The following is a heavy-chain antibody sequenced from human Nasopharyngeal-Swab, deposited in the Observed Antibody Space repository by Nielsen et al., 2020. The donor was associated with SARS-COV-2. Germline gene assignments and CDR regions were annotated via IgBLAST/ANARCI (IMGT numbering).Heavy chain of an antibody. Sequence: GESLKISCTASGFDFRSHSMNWIRQAPGKGLEWVCSINSNSRDIYYLESVKGRFTISRDNAKSSVSLVMNGLRAEDTAVYYCARERTLRAEFDFWGQGTWVTVSS. CDR1: GFDFRSHS. V-gene: IGHV3-21*06. CDR2: INSNSRDI. CDR3: ARERTLRAEFDF. D-gene: IGHD4-17*01. J-gene: IGHJ4*02.